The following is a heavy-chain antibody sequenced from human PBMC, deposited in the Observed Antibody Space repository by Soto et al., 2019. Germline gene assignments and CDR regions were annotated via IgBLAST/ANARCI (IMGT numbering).Heavy chain of an antibody. Sequence: ASVKVSCKASGYTFTGYYMHWVRQAPGQGLEWMGWINPNSGGTNYAQKFQGWVTMTRDTSISTAYMELSRLRSDDTAVYYCARAGTGYCSGGSCYGGVFYYYYGMDVWGQGTTVTVSS. CDR3: ARAGTGYCSGGSCYGGVFYYYYGMDV. D-gene: IGHD2-15*01. V-gene: IGHV1-2*04. CDR1: GYTFTGYY. CDR2: INPNSGGT. J-gene: IGHJ6*02.